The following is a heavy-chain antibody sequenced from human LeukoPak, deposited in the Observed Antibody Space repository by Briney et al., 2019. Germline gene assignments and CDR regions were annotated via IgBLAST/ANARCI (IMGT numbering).Heavy chain of an antibody. CDR3: ASWSIAARPRDY. D-gene: IGHD6-6*01. CDR1: GYSISSGYY. Sequence: PSETLSLTCAVSGYSISSGYYWGWIRQPPGKGLEWIGSIYHSGSTYYNPSLKSRVTISVDTSKNQFSLKLSSVTAADTAVYYCASWSIAARPRDYWGQGTLVTVSS. V-gene: IGHV4-38-2*01. CDR2: IYHSGST. J-gene: IGHJ4*02.